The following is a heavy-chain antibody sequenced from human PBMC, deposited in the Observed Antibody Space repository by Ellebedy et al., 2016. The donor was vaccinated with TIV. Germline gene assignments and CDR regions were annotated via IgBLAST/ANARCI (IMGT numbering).Heavy chain of an antibody. CDR2: ISGSGGST. D-gene: IGHD6-19*01. CDR1: GFIVSSNY. Sequence: PGGSLRLSCAASGFIVSSNYMSWVRQAPGKGLEWVSTISGSGGSTYYADSVKGRFTISRDNDKNTVSLQMNSLRVEDTAVYYCAKDRGAVAGTGSGYWGQGTLVTVSS. CDR3: AKDRGAVAGTGSGY. J-gene: IGHJ4*02. V-gene: IGHV3-23*01.